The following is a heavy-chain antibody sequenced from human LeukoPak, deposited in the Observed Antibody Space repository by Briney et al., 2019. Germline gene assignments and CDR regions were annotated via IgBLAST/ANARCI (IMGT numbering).Heavy chain of an antibody. CDR2: ISSSGSTI. J-gene: IGHJ6*04. CDR1: GFTFSTYA. D-gene: IGHD3-10*02. Sequence: GGSLRLSCAASGFTFSTYAMSWVRQAPGKGLEWVSYISSSGSTIYYADSVKGRFTISGDNAKNSLYLQMNSLRAEDTAVYYCAELGITMIGGVWGKGTTVTISS. CDR3: AELGITMIGGV. V-gene: IGHV3-48*03.